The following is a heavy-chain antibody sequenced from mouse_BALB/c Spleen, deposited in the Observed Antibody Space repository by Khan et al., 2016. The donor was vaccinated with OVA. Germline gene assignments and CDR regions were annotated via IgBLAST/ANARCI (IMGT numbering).Heavy chain of an antibody. CDR3: ARRTTEYALDY. CDR2: INPRSGYT. J-gene: IGHJ4*01. V-gene: IGHV1-4*01. CDR1: GYTFTSHT. Sequence: VQLQESGAELARPGASVKMSCKASGYTFTSHTMHWVQQRPGQGLEWIGYINPRSGYTQYNQNFNDKATLTADISSSTAYMQLSSLTSEDSAVYYCARRTTEYALDYGGQGTSVTVSS. D-gene: IGHD2-14*01.